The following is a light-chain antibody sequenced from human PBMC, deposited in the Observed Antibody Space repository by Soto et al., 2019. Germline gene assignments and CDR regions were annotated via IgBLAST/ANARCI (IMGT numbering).Light chain of an antibody. Sequence: EIVLTQSPGTLSVSPGERATVSCRASQTVSSGFLAWYQQKVGQAPRLLIYGASTRATGIPDRFSGSGSGTDFTLAIDRLEPEDFAVYYCHPYRSSPTNFGQGTRLEIK. CDR3: HPYRSSPTN. V-gene: IGKV3-20*01. J-gene: IGKJ5*01. CDR1: QTVSSGF. CDR2: GAS.